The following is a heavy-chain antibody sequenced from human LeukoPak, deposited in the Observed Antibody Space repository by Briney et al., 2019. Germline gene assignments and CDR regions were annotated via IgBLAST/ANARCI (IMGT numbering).Heavy chain of an antibody. J-gene: IGHJ4*02. CDR3: ARYNGDYASSY. CDR1: GYTFTGYY. CDR2: INPNSGGT. V-gene: IGHV1-2*02. D-gene: IGHD4-17*01. Sequence: ASVKLSFTAAGYTFTGYYLGWERQAPGQGLEWMGWINPNSGGTNYAQKFQGRVTMTRDTSISTAYMELSRLRSDDTAVYYCARYNGDYASSYWGQRTLVTVSS.